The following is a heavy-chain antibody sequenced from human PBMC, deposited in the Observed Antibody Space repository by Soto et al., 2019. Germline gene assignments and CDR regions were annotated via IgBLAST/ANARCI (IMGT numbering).Heavy chain of an antibody. CDR3: AILGGGGYCTNGVCFPFDY. D-gene: IGHD2-8*01. J-gene: IGHJ4*02. Sequence: ASVKVSCKASGYTFTSYDINWVRQATGQGLEWMGWMNPNSGNTGYAQKFQGRVTMTRNTSISTAYMELSSLRSEDTAVYYCAILGGGGYCTNGVCFPFDYWGQGTLVTVSS. CDR2: MNPNSGNT. CDR1: GYTFTSYD. V-gene: IGHV1-8*01.